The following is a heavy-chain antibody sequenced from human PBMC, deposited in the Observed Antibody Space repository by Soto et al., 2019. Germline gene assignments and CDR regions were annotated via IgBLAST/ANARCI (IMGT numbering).Heavy chain of an antibody. CDR1: GYSLPTYG. CDR2: SSTAHGDT. CDR3: AGGTAAGILNR. J-gene: IGHJ5*02. V-gene: IGHV1-18*04. Sequence: ASVQVSCKASGYSLPTYGVSWVRQAPGQGLEWMGWSSTAHGDTNYLHKLRGRVTMTTDTSTRTAYMELRNLRSDDTAVYFCAGGTAAGILNRWGPRNLATIAS. D-gene: IGHD6-13*01.